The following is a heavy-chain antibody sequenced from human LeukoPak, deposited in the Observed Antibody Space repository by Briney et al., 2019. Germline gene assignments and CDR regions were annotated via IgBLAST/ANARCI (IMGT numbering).Heavy chain of an antibody. CDR1: GFTFSNYA. V-gene: IGHV3-23*01. D-gene: IGHD3-3*01. J-gene: IGHJ4*02. Sequence: GGSLRLSCEASGFTFSNYAMSWVRQAPGKGLEWVSAISGSGGSTYYADSVKGRFTISRDNSKNTLYLQMNSLRAEDTAVYYCAKGDAGRFLEWLLNYWGQGTLVTVSS. CDR3: AKGDAGRFLEWLLNY. CDR2: ISGSGGST.